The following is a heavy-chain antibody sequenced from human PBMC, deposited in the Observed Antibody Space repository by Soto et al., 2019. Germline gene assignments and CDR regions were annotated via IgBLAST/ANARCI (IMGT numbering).Heavy chain of an antibody. J-gene: IGHJ3*02. V-gene: IGHV6-1*01. CDR1: GDSVSSNSAA. CDR3: ARDLDFMITFGGVIPDAFDI. Sequence: SQTLSLTCAISGDSVSSNSAAWNWIRQSPSRGLEWLGRTYYRSKWYNDYAVSVKSRITINPDTSKNQFSLQLNSVTPEDTAVYYCARDLDFMITFGGVIPDAFDIWGQGTMVTVSS. D-gene: IGHD3-16*02. CDR2: TYYRSKWYN.